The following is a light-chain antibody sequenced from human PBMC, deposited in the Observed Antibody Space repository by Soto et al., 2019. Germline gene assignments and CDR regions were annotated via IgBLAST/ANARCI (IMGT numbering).Light chain of an antibody. CDR3: QQGYSFAFT. CDR2: AAS. CDR1: QDISSW. J-gene: IGKJ3*01. Sequence: DIQMTQSPSSVSASLLDRVTINCRASQDISSWLARYQQKPGKAPKLLIYAASNLQSGVPSRFSGSGSGTDFTLTISSLQPEDFATYFCQQGYSFAFTFGPGTKVDIK. V-gene: IGKV1-12*01.